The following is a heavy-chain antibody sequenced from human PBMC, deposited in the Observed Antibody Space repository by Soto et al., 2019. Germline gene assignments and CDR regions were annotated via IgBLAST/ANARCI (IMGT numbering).Heavy chain of an antibody. V-gene: IGHV3-48*02. J-gene: IGHJ5*01. CDR2: ISSSGDTI. D-gene: IGHD3-10*01. CDR1: GVTFNSYR. Sequence: GGSLGLSCAASGVTFNSYRLNWVRQSPGRGLEWISYISSSGDTIYYADSVKGRFTISRDNARNSLYLQMNGLRDEDTAIYYCEKDQRYAYSYYDSWGQGTLVTVSS. CDR3: EKDQRYAYSYYDS.